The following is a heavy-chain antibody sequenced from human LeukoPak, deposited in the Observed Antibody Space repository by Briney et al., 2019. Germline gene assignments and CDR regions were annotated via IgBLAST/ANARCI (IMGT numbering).Heavy chain of an antibody. CDR3: ARGSGYYWGHFDY. Sequence: PTGGSLRLSCAASGFTVSSNYMSWVRQAPGKGLEWVSVIYAGGTTYYADSVKGRFTISRDNSKNTVSLQMNSLRAEDTAVYYCARGSGYYWGHFDYWGQGTLVTVSS. CDR1: GFTVSSNY. D-gene: IGHD3-22*01. J-gene: IGHJ4*02. V-gene: IGHV3-53*01. CDR2: IYAGGTT.